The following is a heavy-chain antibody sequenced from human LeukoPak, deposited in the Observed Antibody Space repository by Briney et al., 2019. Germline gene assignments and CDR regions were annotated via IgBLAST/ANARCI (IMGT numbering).Heavy chain of an antibody. J-gene: IGHJ4*02. V-gene: IGHV3-30*02. CDR3: AKGRGRGDDFWSGDPYYFDY. CDR1: GFTFSSYG. Sequence: GGSLRLSCAASGFTFSSYGMHWVRQAPGKGLEWVAFIRYDGSNKYYADSVKGRFTISRDNFKNTLYLQMNSLRAEDTAVYYCAKGRGRGDDFWSGDPYYFDYWGQGTLVTVSS. D-gene: IGHD3-3*01. CDR2: IRYDGSNK.